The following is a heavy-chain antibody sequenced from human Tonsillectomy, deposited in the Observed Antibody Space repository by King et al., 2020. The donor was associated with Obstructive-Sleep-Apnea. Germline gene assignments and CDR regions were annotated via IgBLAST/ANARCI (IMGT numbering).Heavy chain of an antibody. J-gene: IGHJ4*02. Sequence: VQLVESGGGLVKPGGSLRLSCAASGFTFRSYIMNWVRQAPGKGLEWVSSISSSSSYIYYADSVKGRFTISRDNNKDSLYLQMNSLRAEDTVVYYCARDREFSSGWWTRFDYWGQGTLVTVSS. CDR2: ISSSSSYI. V-gene: IGHV3-21*01. D-gene: IGHD6-19*01. CDR1: GFTFRSYI. CDR3: ARDREFSSGWWTRFDY.